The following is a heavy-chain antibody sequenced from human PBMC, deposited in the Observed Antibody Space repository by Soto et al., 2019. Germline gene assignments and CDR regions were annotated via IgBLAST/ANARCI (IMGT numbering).Heavy chain of an antibody. J-gene: IGHJ4*02. CDR2: ISGSGGST. Sequence: GGSLRLSCAASGFTFSSYAMSWVRQAPGKGLEWVSAISGSGGSTYYADSVKGRFTISRDNSKNTLYLQMNSLRAEDTAVYYCAKDSRNYDILTGYYNWGQGTLVTVSS. CDR3: AKDSRNYDILTGYYN. CDR1: GFTFSSYA. V-gene: IGHV3-23*01. D-gene: IGHD3-9*01.